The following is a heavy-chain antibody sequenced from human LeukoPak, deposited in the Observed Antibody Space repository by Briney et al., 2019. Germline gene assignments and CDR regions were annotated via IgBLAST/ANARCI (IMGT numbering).Heavy chain of an antibody. V-gene: IGHV1-2*02. Sequence: PWASVKVSCKASGYTFTGYYMHWVRQAPGQGLEWMGWINPNSGGTNYAQKFQGRVTMTRDTSISTAYMELSRLRSDDTAVYYCARDLFQDGVQLGYWGQGTLVTVSS. D-gene: IGHD1-1*01. CDR1: GYTFTGYY. J-gene: IGHJ4*02. CDR2: INPNSGGT. CDR3: ARDLFQDGVQLGY.